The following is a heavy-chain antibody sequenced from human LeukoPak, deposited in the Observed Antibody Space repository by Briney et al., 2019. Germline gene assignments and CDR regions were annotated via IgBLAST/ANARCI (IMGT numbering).Heavy chain of an antibody. CDR3: ARFRTVRGVMKFLDY. D-gene: IGHD3-10*01. CDR2: INPNSGGT. J-gene: IGHJ4*02. V-gene: IGHV1-2*02. CDR1: GYTFTGYY. Sequence: ASVKVSCKASGYTFTGYYMHWVRQAPGQGLEWMGWINPNSGGTNYAQKFQGRVTMTRNTSISTAYMELSSLRSEDTAVYYCARFRTVRGVMKFLDYWGQGTLVTVSS.